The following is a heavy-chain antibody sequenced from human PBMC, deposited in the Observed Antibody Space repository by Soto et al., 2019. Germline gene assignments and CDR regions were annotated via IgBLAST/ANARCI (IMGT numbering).Heavy chain of an antibody. Sequence: EVQMLESGGGLVQPGGSLRLSCAASGFTFSRFAMSWVRQAPGKGLEWVSTVSGNGGSTYYADSVKGRFTISRDNSKDTLYLQMNSLRAEDTAVYYCATWPEGATSEIDCWGQGSLVTVSS. J-gene: IGHJ4*02. CDR1: GFTFSRFA. V-gene: IGHV3-23*01. CDR2: VSGNGGST. D-gene: IGHD1-26*01. CDR3: ATWPEGATSEIDC.